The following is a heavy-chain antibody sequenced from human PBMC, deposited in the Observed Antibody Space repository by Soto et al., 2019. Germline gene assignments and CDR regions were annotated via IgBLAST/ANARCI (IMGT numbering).Heavy chain of an antibody. CDR3: ARGSLRFLEWLLNADNHFDY. J-gene: IGHJ4*02. CDR2: IKQDGSEK. V-gene: IGHV3-7*03. Sequence: GGSLRLSCAASGFTFSSYWMSWVRQAPGKGLEWVANIKQDGSEKYYVDSVKGRFTISRDNAKNSLYLQMNSLRAEDTAVYYCARGSLRFLEWLLNADNHFDYWGQGTLVTVSS. CDR1: GFTFSSYW. D-gene: IGHD3-3*01.